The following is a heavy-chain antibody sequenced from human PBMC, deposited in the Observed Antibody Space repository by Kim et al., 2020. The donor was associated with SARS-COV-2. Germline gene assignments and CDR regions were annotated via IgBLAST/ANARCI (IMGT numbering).Heavy chain of an antibody. J-gene: IGHJ4*02. CDR3: ARGAVSIPAHYYDSSGYPYYFDY. D-gene: IGHD3-22*01. CDR2: IYYSGST. V-gene: IGHV4-31*03. CDR1: GGSISSGGYY. Sequence: SETLSLTCTVSGGSISSGGYYWSWIRQHPGKGLEWIGYIYYSGSTYYNPSLKSRVTISVDTSKNQFSLKLSSVTAADTAVYYCARGAVSIPAHYYDSSGYPYYFDYWGQGTLVTVSS.